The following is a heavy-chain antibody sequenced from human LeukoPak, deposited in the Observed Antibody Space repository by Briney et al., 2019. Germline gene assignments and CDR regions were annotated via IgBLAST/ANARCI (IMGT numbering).Heavy chain of an antibody. Sequence: GASVKVSCKASGYAFNTYGISWVRQAPGQGLEWVGWISAYNGNTHYAQKLQGRVTMTTDTSTNTACMEVRSLRPDDTAVYYCTRTTFLGSTYFQHWGQGTLVTVSS. D-gene: IGHD1-1*01. V-gene: IGHV1-18*04. CDR2: ISAYNGNT. CDR1: GYAFNTYG. CDR3: TRTTFLGSTYFQH. J-gene: IGHJ1*01.